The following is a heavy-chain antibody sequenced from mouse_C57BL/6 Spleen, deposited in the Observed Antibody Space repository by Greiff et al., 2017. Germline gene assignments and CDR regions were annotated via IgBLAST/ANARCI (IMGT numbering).Heavy chain of an antibody. Sequence: QVQLQQLGAELVSLGSSVKLSCKAFGYPFTSYWMDGVKQRPGQGLEWIGNIYPSDSETHYNQKFKDKATLTVDKSSSTAYMRLSSMTSEDSAVYYCARGDSSGLFAYWGHGTLVTVSA. J-gene: IGHJ3*01. CDR2: IYPSDSET. CDR3: ARGDSSGLFAY. CDR1: GYPFTSYW. V-gene: IGHV1-61*01. D-gene: IGHD3-2*02.